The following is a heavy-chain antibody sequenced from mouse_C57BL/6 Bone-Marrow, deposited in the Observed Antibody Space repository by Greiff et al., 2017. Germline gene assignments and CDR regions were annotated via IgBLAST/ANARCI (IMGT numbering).Heavy chain of an antibody. CDR3: ARDEDYYGYAMDY. D-gene: IGHD1-1*01. CDR2: SRNKANDYTT. Sequence: EVKLVESGGGLVQSGRSLRLSCATSGFTFSDFYMEWVRQAPGKGLEWIAASRNKANDYTTESSASVKGRVIISRDTSQSIRYLQMNALRAEDTAIYYCARDEDYYGYAMDYWGQGTSVTVSS. V-gene: IGHV7-1*01. CDR1: GFTFSDFY. J-gene: IGHJ4*01.